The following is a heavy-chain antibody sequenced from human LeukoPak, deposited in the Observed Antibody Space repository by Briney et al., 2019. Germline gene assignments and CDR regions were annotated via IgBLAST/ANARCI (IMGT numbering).Heavy chain of an antibody. CDR2: IYYSGST. CDR1: GGSISSSSYY. Sequence: SETLSLTCTVSGGSISSSSYYWGWIRQPPGKGLEWIGSIYYSGSTYYNPSLKSRVTISVDASKNHFSLKLSSVTAADTAVYYCARVLVEWELLPNVWGQGTLVTVSS. J-gene: IGHJ4*02. D-gene: IGHD1-26*01. V-gene: IGHV4-39*07. CDR3: ARVLVEWELLPNV.